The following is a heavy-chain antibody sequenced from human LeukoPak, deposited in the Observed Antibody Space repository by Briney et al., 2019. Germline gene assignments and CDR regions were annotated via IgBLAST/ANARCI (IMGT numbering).Heavy chain of an antibody. V-gene: IGHV3-30*02. D-gene: IGHD1-7*01. CDR3: AKGGTLGTFYFDY. J-gene: IGHJ4*02. CDR1: GFTFSTSA. CDR2: TRYDESNK. Sequence: PGGSLRLSCAASGFTFSTSAMHWVRQAPGKGLEWVAFTRYDESNKNYADSVKGRFTISRDNSKNTVYLQMNSLRAEDTAVYYCAKGGTLGTFYFDYWGQGTLVTVSS.